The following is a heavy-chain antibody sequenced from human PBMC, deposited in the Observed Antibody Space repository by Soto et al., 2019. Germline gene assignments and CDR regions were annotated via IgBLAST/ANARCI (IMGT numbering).Heavy chain of an antibody. V-gene: IGHV3-23*01. D-gene: IGHD4-4*01. CDR3: AKDSNKYSSSLRGRYFDY. CDR2: ISGGGSNT. CDR1: GFPFSSYV. Sequence: GGSLRLSWAASGFPFSSYVMSWVRQAPGKGLEWVSGISGGGSNTFYADYVKGRFTISRDNSKNTLLLQMNSLGAEDTAVYYCAKDSNKYSSSLRGRYFDYWGQGIGVTVSS. J-gene: IGHJ4*02.